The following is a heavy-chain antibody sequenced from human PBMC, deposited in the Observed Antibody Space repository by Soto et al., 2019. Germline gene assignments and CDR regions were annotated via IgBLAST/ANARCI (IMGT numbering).Heavy chain of an antibody. D-gene: IGHD2-15*01. CDR1: GGTFSSYA. Sequence: ASVKVSCKASGGTFSSYAISWVRQAPGQGLEWMGGIIPIFGTANYAQKFQGRVTITADESTSTAYMELSSLRSEDTAVYYCARAMGGYCSGGSCYPGEGYYYYYGMDVWGQGTTVTVSS. CDR2: IIPIFGTA. J-gene: IGHJ6*02. CDR3: ARAMGGYCSGGSCYPGEGYYYYYGMDV. V-gene: IGHV1-69*13.